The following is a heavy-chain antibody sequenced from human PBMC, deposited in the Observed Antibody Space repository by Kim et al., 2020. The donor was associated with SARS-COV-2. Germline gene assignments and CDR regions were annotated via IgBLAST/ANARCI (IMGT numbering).Heavy chain of an antibody. CDR2: ISYDGSNK. D-gene: IGHD3-9*01. Sequence: GGSLRLSCAASGFTFSSYAMHWVRQAPGKGLEWVAVISYDGSNKYYADSVKGRFTISRDNSKNTLYLQMNSLRAEDTAVYYCARGAPLRYFDWFSSPFDYWGQGTLVTVSS. V-gene: IGHV3-30*04. CDR1: GFTFSSYA. CDR3: ARGAPLRYFDWFSSPFDY. J-gene: IGHJ4*02.